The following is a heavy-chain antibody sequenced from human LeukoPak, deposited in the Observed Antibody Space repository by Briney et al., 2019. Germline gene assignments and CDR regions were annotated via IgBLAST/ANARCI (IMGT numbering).Heavy chain of an antibody. CDR3: AKAETRRLRYFDWLSPRPYYYYGMDV. CDR2: ISGSGGST. D-gene: IGHD3-9*01. CDR1: GFTFSSYA. Sequence: GSLRLSCAASGFTFSSYAMSWVRQAPGKGLEWVSAISGSGGSTCYADSVKGRFTISRDNSKNTLYLQMNSLRAEDTAVYYCAKAETRRLRYFDWLSPRPYYYYGMDVWGQGTTVTVSS. V-gene: IGHV3-23*01. J-gene: IGHJ6*02.